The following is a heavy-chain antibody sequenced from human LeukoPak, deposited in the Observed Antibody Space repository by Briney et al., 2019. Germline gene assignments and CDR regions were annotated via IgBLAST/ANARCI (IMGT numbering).Heavy chain of an antibody. CDR1: GYTFTGYC. D-gene: IGHD5-12*01. Sequence: ASVKVSCKASGYTFTGYCMHWVRQAPGQGLEWMGWINPNSGGTNYAQKFQGRVTMTRDTSISTAYMELSRLRSDDTAVYYCASDYSGPRYYYYYGMDVWGQGTTVTVSS. CDR2: INPNSGGT. V-gene: IGHV1-2*02. CDR3: ASDYSGPRYYYYYGMDV. J-gene: IGHJ6*02.